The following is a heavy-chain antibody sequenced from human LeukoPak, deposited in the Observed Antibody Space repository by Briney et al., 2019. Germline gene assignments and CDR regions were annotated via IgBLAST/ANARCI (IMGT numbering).Heavy chain of an antibody. J-gene: IGHJ5*02. D-gene: IGHD2-15*01. CDR2: INAGNGNT. CDR1: GYTFTSYA. Sequence: ASVKVSCKASGYTFTSYAMHWVRQAPGQRLEWMGWINAGNGNTKYSQKFQGRVTITRDTSASTAYMELSSLRSEDTAVYYCARDLGYCSGGSCHSYWFDPWGQGTLVTVSS. CDR3: ARDLGYCSGGSCHSYWFDP. V-gene: IGHV1-3*01.